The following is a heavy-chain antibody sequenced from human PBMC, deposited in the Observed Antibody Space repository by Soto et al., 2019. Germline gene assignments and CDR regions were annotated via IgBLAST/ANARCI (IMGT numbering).Heavy chain of an antibody. CDR3: ARDPRDSSGYFQDYYGMDV. V-gene: IGHV1-18*01. CDR2: ISAYNGNT. CDR1: GYTFTSYG. D-gene: IGHD3-22*01. Sequence: ASVKVSCKASGYTFTSYGISWVRQAPGQGLEWMGWISAYNGNTNYAQKLQGRVTTTTDTSTSTAYMELRSLRSDDTAVYYCARDPRDSSGYFQDYYGMDVWGQGTTVTVSS. J-gene: IGHJ6*02.